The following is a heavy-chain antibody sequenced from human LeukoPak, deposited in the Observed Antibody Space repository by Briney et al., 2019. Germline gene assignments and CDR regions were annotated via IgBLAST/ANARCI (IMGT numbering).Heavy chain of an antibody. D-gene: IGHD3-22*01. Sequence: GGSLRLSCADSGFTVSSYGMTWVRHAPGKGLEWVSAFSATDGSAQYAESVRGRFTISRDNSKKSLYLQMNSLRAEDTAVYFCAKRGVVIRVILVGFHKEAYYFDSWGQGALVTVSS. CDR2: FSATDGSA. J-gene: IGHJ4*02. CDR3: AKRGVVIRVILVGFHKEAYYFDS. V-gene: IGHV3-23*01. CDR1: GFTVSSYG.